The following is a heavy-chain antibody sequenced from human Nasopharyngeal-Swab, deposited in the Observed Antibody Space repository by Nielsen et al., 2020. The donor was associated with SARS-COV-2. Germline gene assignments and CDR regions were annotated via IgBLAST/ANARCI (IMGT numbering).Heavy chain of an antibody. CDR1: GFTFSSYA. Sequence: GESLKISCAASGFTFSSYAITWVRRAPGKGLEWVSWTGGTGGTHFADSVKGRFTISRDNSKNTVDLQMNSLRAEDTAVYYCAKDGAYRTDGFDVWGPGTMVSVSS. CDR3: AKDGAYRTDGFDV. J-gene: IGHJ3*01. D-gene: IGHD3-16*01. V-gene: IGHV3-23*01. CDR2: TGGTGGT.